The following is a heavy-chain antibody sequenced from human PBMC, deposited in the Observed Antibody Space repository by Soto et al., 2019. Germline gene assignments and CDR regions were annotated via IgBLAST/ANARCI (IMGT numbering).Heavy chain of an antibody. V-gene: IGHV3-53*04. CDR1: GFTVSSNY. CDR2: IYSGGST. CDR3: ARACHEGDYGDYYYYYGMDV. J-gene: IGHJ6*02. Sequence: GGSLRLSCAASGFTVSSNYMSWVRQAPGKGLEWVSVIYSGGSTYYADSVKGRFTISRHNSKNTLYLQMNSLRAEDTAVYYCARACHEGDYGDYYYYYGMDVWGQGTTVTVSS. D-gene: IGHD4-17*01.